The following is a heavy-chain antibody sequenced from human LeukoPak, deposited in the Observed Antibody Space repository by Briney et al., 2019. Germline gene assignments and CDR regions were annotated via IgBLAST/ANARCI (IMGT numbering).Heavy chain of an antibody. CDR2: ISSSSSYI. D-gene: IGHD2-2*02. CDR3: ARVTCSSTSCHTRGNFDY. V-gene: IGHV3-21*01. Sequence: PGGSLRLSCAASGFTFSSYSMNWVRQAPGKGLEWVSSISSSSSYIYYADSVKGRFTISRDNAKNSPYLQMNSLRAEDTAVYYCARVTCSSTSCHTRGNFDYWGQGTLVTVSS. CDR1: GFTFSSYS. J-gene: IGHJ4*02.